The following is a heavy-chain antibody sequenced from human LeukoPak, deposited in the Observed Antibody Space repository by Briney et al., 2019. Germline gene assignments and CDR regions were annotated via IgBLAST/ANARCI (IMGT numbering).Heavy chain of an antibody. CDR1: GGSISSGDYY. V-gene: IGHV4-30-4*01. CDR2: IYYSGST. J-gene: IGHJ4*02. Sequence: PSETLSLTCTVSGGSISSGDYYWSWIRQPPGKGLEWIGYIYYSGSTYYNPSLKSRGTISVDTSKNQFSLKLSSVTAADTAVYYCASGTVVTAIHFDYWGQGTLVTVSS. D-gene: IGHD2-21*02. CDR3: ASGTVVTAIHFDY.